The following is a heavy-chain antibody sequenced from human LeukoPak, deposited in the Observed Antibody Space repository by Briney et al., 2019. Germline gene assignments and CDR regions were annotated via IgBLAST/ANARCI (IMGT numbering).Heavy chain of an antibody. CDR2: MSVSSGLI. J-gene: IGHJ4*02. V-gene: IGHV3-21*01. CDR1: GFSFSFYS. CDR3: AREFGGSASGAGY. Sequence: GGSLRLSCAASGFSFSFYSMNWVRQAPGQGLEWVSSMSVSSGLIYYADSVKGRFTVSRDNAKNSLYLQMNSLRAEDTAVYYCAREFGGSASGAGYWGQGTLVTVSS. D-gene: IGHD3-10*01.